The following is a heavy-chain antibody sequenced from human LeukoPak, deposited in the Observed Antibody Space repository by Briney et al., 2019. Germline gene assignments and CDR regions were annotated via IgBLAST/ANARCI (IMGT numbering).Heavy chain of an antibody. CDR3: ARGSDDDAFDI. CDR1: GFTFSSYS. J-gene: IGHJ3*02. D-gene: IGHD2-21*02. V-gene: IGHV3-48*04. CDR2: ISSSGSTI. Sequence: GGSLRLSCAASGFTFSSYSMNWVRQAPGKGLEWVSYISSSGSTIYYADSVKGRFTISRDNAKNSLYLQMNSLRAEDTAVYYCARGSDDDAFDIWGQGTMVTVSS.